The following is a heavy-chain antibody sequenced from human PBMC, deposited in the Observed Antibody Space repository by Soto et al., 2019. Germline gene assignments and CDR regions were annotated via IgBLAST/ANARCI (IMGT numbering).Heavy chain of an antibody. CDR2: IYYSGST. Sequence: SETLSLTCTVSGGSISSYYWSWIRQPPGKGLEWIGYIYYSGSTNYNPSLKSRVTISVDTSKNQFSLKLSSVTAADTAVYYCARGGISHWAYFYYMDVWDRETTVTVSS. CDR1: GGSISSYY. V-gene: IGHV4-59*01. J-gene: IGHJ6*03. D-gene: IGHD2-21*01. CDR3: ARGGISHWAYFYYMDV.